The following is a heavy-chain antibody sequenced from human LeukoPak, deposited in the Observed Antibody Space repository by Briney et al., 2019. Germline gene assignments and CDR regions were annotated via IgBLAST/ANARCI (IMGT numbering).Heavy chain of an antibody. CDR1: LDSTTSNF. J-gene: IGHJ4*02. Sequence: SETLSLTCTVSLDSTTSNFWSWVRRSPGKGLAWIGEIHRSGSPNYNPSLQSRVTISIDRSRTQIALELSSVTAADTAVYYCAREILGGFKPGAYWGQGTLVTVSS. D-gene: IGHD1-14*01. V-gene: IGHV4-59*01. CDR2: IHRSGSP. CDR3: AREILGGFKPGAY.